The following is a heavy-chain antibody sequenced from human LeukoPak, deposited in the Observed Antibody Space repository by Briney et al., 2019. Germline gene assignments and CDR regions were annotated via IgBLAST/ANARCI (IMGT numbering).Heavy chain of an antibody. CDR2: IIPIFGTA. J-gene: IGHJ4*02. CDR1: GGTFSSYA. CDR3: ASGGGYCSSTSCYLVPYYFDY. V-gene: IGHV1-69*06. Sequence: SVKVSCKASGGTFSSYAISWVRQAPGQGLEWMGGIIPIFGTANYAQKFQGRVTITADKSTSTAYMELSSLRSEDTAVYYCASGGGYCSSTSCYLVPYYFDYWGQGTLVTVSS. D-gene: IGHD2-2*01.